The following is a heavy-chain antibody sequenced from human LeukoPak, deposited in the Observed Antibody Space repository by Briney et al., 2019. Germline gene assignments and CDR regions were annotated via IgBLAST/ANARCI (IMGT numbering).Heavy chain of an antibody. J-gene: IGHJ5*02. D-gene: IGHD3-22*01. V-gene: IGHV4-59*01. CDR3: ARARDYYDSSGYYFWFDP. Sequence: SETLSLTCTVSGGSISSYYWSWIRQPLGKGLEWIGYIYYSGSTNYNPSLKSRVTISVDTSKNQFSLMLSSVTAADTAVYYCARARDYYDSSGYYFWFDPWGQGTLVTVSS. CDR2: IYYSGST. CDR1: GGSISSYY.